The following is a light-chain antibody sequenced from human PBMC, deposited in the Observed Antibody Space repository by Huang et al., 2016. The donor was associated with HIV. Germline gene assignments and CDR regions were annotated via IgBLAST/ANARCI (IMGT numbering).Light chain of an antibody. CDR1: QSVNSY. J-gene: IGKJ5*01. CDR2: DAS. CDR3: QQRSTSPIT. V-gene: IGKV3-11*01. Sequence: IVLTQSPATLSVSPGEGAALSCRASQSVNSYLAWYQQKPGQAPRLLIYDASKRATGIPARFRGSGSGTDFTLTISSLEPEDFAVYYCQQRSTSPITFSQGTRLEIK.